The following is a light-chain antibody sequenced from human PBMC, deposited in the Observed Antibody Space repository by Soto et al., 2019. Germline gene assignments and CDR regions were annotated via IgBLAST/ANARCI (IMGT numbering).Light chain of an antibody. Sequence: QAVVTQPASVSGSPGQSIAISCTGTSSDVGGYNYVSWYQQHPGTAPKLMIYDVSDRPSGVSNRFSGSKSGNTTSLTISGLQAEDEADYYCSSYTTSSTLVFGGGTKVTVL. V-gene: IGLV2-14*01. CDR2: DVS. CDR1: SSDVGGYNY. CDR3: SSYTTSSTLV. J-gene: IGLJ2*01.